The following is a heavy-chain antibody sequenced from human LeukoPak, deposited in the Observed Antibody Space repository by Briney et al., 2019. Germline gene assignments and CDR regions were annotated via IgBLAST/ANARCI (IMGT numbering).Heavy chain of an antibody. D-gene: IGHD3-22*01. CDR1: GFTFSSYA. V-gene: IGHV3-23*01. CDR2: ISGSGGST. J-gene: IGHJ4*02. CDR3: AKGGAYYYDSSAYYRD. Sequence: PGGSLRLSCAASGFTFSSYAMSWVRQAPGKGLEWVSAISGSGGSTYYADSVKGRLTISRDNSKNTLYLQMNSLRAEDTAVYYCAKGGAYYYDSSAYYRDWGQGTLVTVSS.